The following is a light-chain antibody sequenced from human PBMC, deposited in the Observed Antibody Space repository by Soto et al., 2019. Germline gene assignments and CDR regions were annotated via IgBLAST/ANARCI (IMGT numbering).Light chain of an antibody. J-gene: IGKJ1*01. CDR3: QQYISYWT. V-gene: IGKV1-5*03. CDR1: QSVSTW. CDR2: KAS. Sequence: DIQMTQSPSTLSASVGDRVTITCRASQSVSTWLAWYQQKPGQAPKLLIDKASTLESGVPSRFSGSGSGTEFTPTINGLQPDDFATYYCQQYISYWTFGQGTKVDIK.